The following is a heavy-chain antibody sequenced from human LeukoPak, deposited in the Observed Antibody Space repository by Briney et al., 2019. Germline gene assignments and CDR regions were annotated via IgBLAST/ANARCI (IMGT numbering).Heavy chain of an antibody. V-gene: IGHV4-59*01. J-gene: IGHJ4*02. D-gene: IGHD6-19*01. CDR1: GGSISSYY. Sequence: SETLSLTCTVSGGSISSYYWSWIRQPPGKALEWIGYIYYSGSTNYNPSLKSRVTISVDTSKNQFSLKLSSVTAADTAVYYCARFSGPAGFDYWGQGTLVTVSS. CDR2: IYYSGST. CDR3: ARFSGPAGFDY.